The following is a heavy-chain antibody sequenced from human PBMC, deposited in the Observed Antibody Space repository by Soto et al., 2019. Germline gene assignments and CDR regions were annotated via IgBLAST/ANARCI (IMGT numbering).Heavy chain of an antibody. CDR3: AGHFRTGVGWFDP. D-gene: IGHD7-27*01. V-gene: IGHV4-59*01. CDR1: GGSISSYY. J-gene: IGHJ5*02. CDR2: IYYSGST. Sequence: PSETLSLTCTVSGGSISSYYWSWIRQPPWKGLEWIGYIYYSGSTNYNPSLKSRVTISVDTSKSQLSLKLSSVTAADTAVYYCAGHFRTGVGWFDPWGQGTLVTVSS.